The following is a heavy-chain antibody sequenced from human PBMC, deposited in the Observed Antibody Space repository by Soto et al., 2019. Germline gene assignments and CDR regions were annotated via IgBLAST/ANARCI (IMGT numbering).Heavy chain of an antibody. CDR1: GGTFSSYT. CDR3: ARAEGAFGVVIKFGY. Sequence: SVKVSCKASGGTFSSYTISWVRQATGQGLEWMGRIIPIRGIANYAQKLQGRVTITADKSTITAYMELGSLRSEDTAVYYCARAEGAFGVVIKFGYWGQGTLVTVSS. J-gene: IGHJ4*02. CDR2: IIPIRGIA. D-gene: IGHD3-3*01. V-gene: IGHV1-69*02.